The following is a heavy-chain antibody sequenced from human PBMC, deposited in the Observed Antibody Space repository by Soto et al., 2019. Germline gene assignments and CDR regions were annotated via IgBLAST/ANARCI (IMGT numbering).Heavy chain of an antibody. CDR2: ISGSGGST. CDR3: TRDQDTYGQAVFDS. CDR1: GFTFSSYA. Sequence: GGSLRLSCAASGFTFSSYALSWVRQAPRKGLEWVSAISGSGGSTYYADSVKGRFTISRDNAKNTLYLHMNSLRPEDTAMYYCTRDQDTYGQAVFDSWGQGTPVTVSS. V-gene: IGHV3-23*01. J-gene: IGHJ4*02. D-gene: IGHD2-15*01.